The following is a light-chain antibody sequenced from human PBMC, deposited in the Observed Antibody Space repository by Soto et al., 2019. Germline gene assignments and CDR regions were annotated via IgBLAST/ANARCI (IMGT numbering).Light chain of an antibody. CDR1: QTVSSNF. V-gene: IGKV3-20*01. Sequence: EIILTQSPDTLSFSPVDRATLSCSASQTVSSNFLAWYQQRPAQAPRLLIHGASTRATGITDRFSGSVSGTDFTLIISGLEPEDFAVYYCQKYGTSPATCGQGTKGDIK. CDR2: GAS. J-gene: IGKJ1*01. CDR3: QKYGTSPAT.